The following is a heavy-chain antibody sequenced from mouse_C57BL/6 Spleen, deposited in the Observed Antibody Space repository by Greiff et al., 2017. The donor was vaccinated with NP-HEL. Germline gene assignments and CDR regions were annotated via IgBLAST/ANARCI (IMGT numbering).Heavy chain of an antibody. CDR3: ATTVVASFDY. CDR1: GYTFTSYG. J-gene: IGHJ2*01. Sequence: QVQLQQSGAELARPGASVKLSCKASGYTFTSYGISWVKQRTGQGLEWIGEIYPRSGNTYYNEKFKGKATLTADKSSSTAYMEIRSLTSEDSAVYFCATTVVASFDYWGQGTTLTVSS. D-gene: IGHD1-1*01. CDR2: IYPRSGNT. V-gene: IGHV1-81*01.